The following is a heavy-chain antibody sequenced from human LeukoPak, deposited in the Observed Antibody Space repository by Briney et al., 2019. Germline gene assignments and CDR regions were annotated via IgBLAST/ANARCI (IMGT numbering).Heavy chain of an antibody. J-gene: IGHJ3*02. CDR1: GGTFSSYA. Sequence: SVKVSCKASGGTFSSYAISWVRQAPGQGLEWMGRIIPILGIANYAQKFQGRVTITADKSTSTAYMELSSLRSEDTAVYYCASPSRQGVDAFDIWGQGTMVTVSS. D-gene: IGHD3-10*01. V-gene: IGHV1-69*04. CDR3: ASPSRQGVDAFDI. CDR2: IIPILGIA.